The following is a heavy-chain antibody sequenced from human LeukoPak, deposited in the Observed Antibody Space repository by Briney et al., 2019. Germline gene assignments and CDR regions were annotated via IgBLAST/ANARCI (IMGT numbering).Heavy chain of an antibody. J-gene: IGHJ3*02. V-gene: IGHV4-4*02. D-gene: IGHD1-7*01. CDR2: IYHSGST. CDR3: ARDRITGTRTDAFDI. Sequence: SETLSLTCAVSGGSISSSNWWSWVRQPPGKGLEWIGEIYHSGSTNYNPSLKSRVTISVDKSKNQFSLKLSSVTAADTAVYYCARDRITGTRTDAFDIWGQGTMVTVSS. CDR1: GGSISSSNW.